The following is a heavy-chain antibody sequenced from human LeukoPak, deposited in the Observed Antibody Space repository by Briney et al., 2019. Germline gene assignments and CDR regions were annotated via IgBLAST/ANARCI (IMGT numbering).Heavy chain of an antibody. CDR1: GYTLAELS. CDR3: ATGIAAAGPGSYYFDY. CDR2: FDPEDGET. J-gene: IGHJ4*02. V-gene: IGHV1-24*01. Sequence: ASVKVSCKVSGYTLAELSMHWVRQAPGKGLEWMGGFDPEDGETINAQKFQGRVTMTEDTSTDTAYMELSSLRSEDTAVYYCATGIAAAGPGSYYFDYWGQGTLVTVSS. D-gene: IGHD6-13*01.